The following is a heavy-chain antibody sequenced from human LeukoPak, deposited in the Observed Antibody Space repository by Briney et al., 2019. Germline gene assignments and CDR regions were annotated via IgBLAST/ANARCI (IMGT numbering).Heavy chain of an antibody. Sequence: AASVKVSCKASGGTFSSYAISWVRQAPGQGLEWMGGIIPIFGTANYAQKFQGRVTMTRNTSISTAYMELSSLRSEDTAVYYCARGLRLYYDFWSGSQGYYFDYWGQGTLVTVSS. CDR3: ARGLRLYYDFWSGSQGYYFDY. D-gene: IGHD3-3*01. J-gene: IGHJ4*02. CDR1: GGTFSSYA. CDR2: IIPIFGTA. V-gene: IGHV1-69*05.